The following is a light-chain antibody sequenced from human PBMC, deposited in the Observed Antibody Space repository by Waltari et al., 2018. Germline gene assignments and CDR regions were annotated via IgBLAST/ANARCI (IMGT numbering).Light chain of an antibody. CDR1: QNILYSSTNKNY. CDR2: WAS. V-gene: IGKV4-1*01. Sequence: DIVMTQSPDSLAVSLGERATIHCQSSQNILYSSTNKNYLTWYQQKPGQPPKLLIYWASTRESGVPDRFSGSGSGTDFTLTISSLQAEDVAVYYCHQYSITPYTFGQGTKLEIK. J-gene: IGKJ2*01. CDR3: HQYSITPYT.